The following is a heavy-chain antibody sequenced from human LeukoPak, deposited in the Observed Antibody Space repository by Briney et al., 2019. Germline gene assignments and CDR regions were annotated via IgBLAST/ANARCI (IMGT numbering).Heavy chain of an antibody. V-gene: IGHV4-34*01. Sequence: PSETLSLTCAVDGGSFSGYCWSWIRQPPGKGLEWIGEINHSGSTNYNPSLKSRITISVDTSKNQFSLKLSSVTAADTAVYYCARLVVAAAYYYYMDVWGKGTTVTVSS. CDR3: ARLVVAAAYYYYMDV. J-gene: IGHJ6*03. CDR2: INHSGST. CDR1: GGSFSGYC. D-gene: IGHD2-15*01.